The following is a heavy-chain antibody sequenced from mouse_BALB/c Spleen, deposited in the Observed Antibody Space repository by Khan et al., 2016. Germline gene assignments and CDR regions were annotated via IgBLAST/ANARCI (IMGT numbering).Heavy chain of an antibody. CDR2: IGSGGSVI. CDR3: GRGDY. Sequence: EVELVESGGGLVQPGGSRKLSCAASGFTFSSFGMHWVRQAPEKGLEWVAFIGSGGSVIYYADTVKGRFTISRDNPKNTLFLQMTSLRSEDTAMYYCGRGDYWGQGTTLTVSS. CDR1: GFTFSSFG. J-gene: IGHJ2*01. V-gene: IGHV5-17*02.